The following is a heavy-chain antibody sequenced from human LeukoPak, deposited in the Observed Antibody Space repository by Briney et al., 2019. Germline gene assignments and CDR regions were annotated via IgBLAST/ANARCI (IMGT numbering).Heavy chain of an antibody. J-gene: IGHJ5*02. V-gene: IGHV4-39*07. D-gene: IGHD3-16*01. CDR1: GGSVSRSPYY. CDR3: ARLPPLRLKGNWFDP. CDR2: INHSGST. Sequence: SETLSLTCTVSGGSVSRSPYYWGWIRQPPGKGLEWIGEINHSGSTNYNPSLKSRVTISVDTSKNQFSLKLSSVTAADTAVYYCARLPPLRLKGNWFDPWGQGTLVTVSS.